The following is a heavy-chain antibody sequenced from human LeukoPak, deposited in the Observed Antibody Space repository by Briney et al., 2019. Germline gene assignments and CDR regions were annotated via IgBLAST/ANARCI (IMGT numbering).Heavy chain of an antibody. D-gene: IGHD1-26*01. CDR1: GGSISSSTYY. CDR2: IYSSGSA. V-gene: IGHV4-39*01. Sequence: SETLSLTCTVSGGSISSSTYYWGWIRQPPGKGLEWIGSIYSSGSAYYNPSLKSRVTMSVDTSKNQFSLKLSSVTAADTAVYYCARRYGGLDYRGQGTLVTVSS. CDR3: ARRYGGLDY. J-gene: IGHJ4*02.